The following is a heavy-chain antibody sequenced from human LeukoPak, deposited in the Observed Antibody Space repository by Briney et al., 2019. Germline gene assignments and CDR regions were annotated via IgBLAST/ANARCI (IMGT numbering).Heavy chain of an antibody. D-gene: IGHD1-26*01. CDR2: ISGSGGST. CDR3: AREGAMAPSYGMDV. Sequence: GGSLRLSCAASGFTFSSYAMSWVRQAPGKGLEWVSAISGSGGSTYYADSVKGRFTISRHNSKNTLYLQMNSLRAEDTAVYYCAREGAMAPSYGMDVWGQGTTVTVSS. CDR1: GFTFSSYA. V-gene: IGHV3-23*01. J-gene: IGHJ6*02.